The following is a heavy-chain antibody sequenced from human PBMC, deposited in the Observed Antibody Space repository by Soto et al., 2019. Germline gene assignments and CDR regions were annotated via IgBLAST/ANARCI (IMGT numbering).Heavy chain of an antibody. CDR2: IYYSGST. V-gene: IGHV4-39*01. D-gene: IGHD5-18*01. CDR1: GGSISSSSYY. J-gene: IGHJ3*02. Sequence: SETLSLTCTVSGGSISSSSYYWGWIRQPPGKGLEWIGSIYYSGSTHYNPSLKSRVTISVDTSKNQFSLKLSSVTAADTAMYNCARHGRSGYRKGFRLAHQNDAIHIRGQGTMVTVSS. CDR3: ARHGRSGYRKGFRLAHQNDAIHI.